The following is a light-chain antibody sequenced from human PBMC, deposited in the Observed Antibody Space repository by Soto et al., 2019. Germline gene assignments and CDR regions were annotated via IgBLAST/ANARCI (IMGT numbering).Light chain of an antibody. CDR3: SSYTSSSTVI. CDR2: EVS. V-gene: IGLV2-14*01. Sequence: QSVLTQPASVSGSPGQSITISCTGTSSDVGGYNSVSWYQQHPGKAPKLMIYEVSNRPSGVSNHFSGSKSGTTASLTISGLQAEDEADYYCSSYTSSSTVIFVGGTKVTVL. CDR1: SSDVGGYNS. J-gene: IGLJ2*01.